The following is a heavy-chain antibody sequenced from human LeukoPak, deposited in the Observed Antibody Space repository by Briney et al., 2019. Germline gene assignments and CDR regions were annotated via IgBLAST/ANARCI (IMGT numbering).Heavy chain of an antibody. CDR1: GGSISSYY. Sequence: SETLSLTCTVSGGSISSYYWGWIRQPPGKGLEWIGSIYYSGSTYYNPSLKSRVTISVDTSKNQFSLKLSSVTAADTAVYYCARGANEVTGDYWGQGTLVTVSS. CDR3: ARGANEVTGDY. CDR2: IYYSGST. D-gene: IGHD2-21*02. V-gene: IGHV4-39*07. J-gene: IGHJ4*02.